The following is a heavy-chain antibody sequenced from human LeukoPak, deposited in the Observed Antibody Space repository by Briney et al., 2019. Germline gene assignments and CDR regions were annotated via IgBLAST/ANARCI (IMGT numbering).Heavy chain of an antibody. CDR1: GYSFTNYW. J-gene: IGHJ5*02. CDR2: IYPSDSDT. V-gene: IGHV5-51*01. CDR3: ARRPGAYINWFDP. D-gene: IGHD7-27*01. Sequence: GESLKISCKGSGYSFTNYWIGWVRQMPGKGPEWMGIIYPSDSDTRYSPAFQGQVTISADKSISTTYLQWSSLQASDTAMYYCARRPGAYINWFDPWGQGTLVTVSS.